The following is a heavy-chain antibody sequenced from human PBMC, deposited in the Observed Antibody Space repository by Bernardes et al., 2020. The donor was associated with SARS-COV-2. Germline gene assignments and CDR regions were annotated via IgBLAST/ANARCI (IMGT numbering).Heavy chain of an antibody. D-gene: IGHD2-2*01. CDR2: ITGSDGTT. V-gene: IGHV3-23*01. Sequence: GGSLRLSCAASGFTFSSYAMTWVRQAPGKGLEWVSAITGSDGTTYYADSVKGRFTISRDNSKNTLYLQMNSLRAEDTAVYYCALTAAGGDFDYWGQGTLGTVSS. CDR3: ALTAAGGDFDY. CDR1: GFTFSSYA. J-gene: IGHJ4*02.